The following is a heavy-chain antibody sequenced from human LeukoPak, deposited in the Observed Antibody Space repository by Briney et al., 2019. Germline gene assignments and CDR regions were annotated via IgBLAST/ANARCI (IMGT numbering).Heavy chain of an antibody. CDR3: ARGPKYYDILTGYYSPGYYYYMDV. Sequence: ASVKVSCRASGYTFTSYDINWVRQATGQGLEWMGWMNPNSGNTGYAQKFQGRVTMTRNTSISTAYMELSSLRSEDTAVYYCARGPKYYDILTGYYSPGYYYYMDVWGKGTTVTVSS. CDR2: MNPNSGNT. J-gene: IGHJ6*03. CDR1: GYTFTSYD. V-gene: IGHV1-8*01. D-gene: IGHD3-9*01.